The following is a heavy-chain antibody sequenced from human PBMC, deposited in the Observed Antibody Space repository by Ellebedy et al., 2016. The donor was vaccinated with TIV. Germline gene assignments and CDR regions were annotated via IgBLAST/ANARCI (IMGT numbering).Heavy chain of an antibody. CDR3: ARDGAYYYYGMDV. V-gene: IGHV1-18*04. Sequence: AASVNVSCKASGYTFTSYGISWVRQAPGQGFEWMGWSSAYNGKTNYAQKLQGRVTMTTDTSTSTAYMELRSLRSEDTAVYYFARDGAYYYYGMDVWGQGTTVTVSS. CDR1: GYTFTSYG. J-gene: IGHJ6*02. CDR2: SSAYNGKT.